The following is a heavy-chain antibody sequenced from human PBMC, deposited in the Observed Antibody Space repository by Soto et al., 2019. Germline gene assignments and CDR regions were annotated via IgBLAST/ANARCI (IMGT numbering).Heavy chain of an antibody. J-gene: IGHJ4*02. CDR3: SSLPDGYTSGLDY. Sequence: QVQLQESGPGLVKPSQTLSLSCTVSGASISSGDYYWSWIRQPQGKGLEWIGYIYYTGNTVFNPSLKSRVSISVDTSKNQFSLKLNPVTAADTAVYYCSSLPDGYTSGLDYWGQGTLVTVSS. CDR1: GASISSGDYY. D-gene: IGHD5-12*01. V-gene: IGHV4-30-4*01. CDR2: IYYTGNT.